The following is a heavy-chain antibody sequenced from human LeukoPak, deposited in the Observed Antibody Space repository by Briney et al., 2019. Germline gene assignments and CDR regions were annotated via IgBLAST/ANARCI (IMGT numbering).Heavy chain of an antibody. V-gene: IGHV1-2*02. CDR1: GYTFTGYY. D-gene: IGHD4-11*01. J-gene: IGHJ4*02. CDR3: ARYTVSLTGADY. Sequence: GASVKVSCKASGYTFTGYYMHWVRQAPGQGLEWMGWIHPNSGATYYVQNFRGRVTMTRDTSISTAYMELSSLTSDDTAVYYCARYTVSLTGADYWGQGTLVTVST. CDR2: IHPNSGAT.